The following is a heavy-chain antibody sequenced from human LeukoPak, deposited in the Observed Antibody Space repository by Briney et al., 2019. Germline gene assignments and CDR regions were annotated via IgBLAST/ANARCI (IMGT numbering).Heavy chain of an antibody. CDR1: GGSISSYY. CDR2: IYTSGST. V-gene: IGHV4-4*07. J-gene: IGHJ4*02. Sequence: PSETLSLTCTVSGGSISSYYWSWIRQPAGKGLEWIGRIYTSGSTNYNPSLKSRVTISVDTSKNQFSLKLSSVTAADTAVYYCARAEQQLADYYFDYWGQGTLVTVSS. CDR3: ARAEQQLADYYFDY. D-gene: IGHD6-13*01.